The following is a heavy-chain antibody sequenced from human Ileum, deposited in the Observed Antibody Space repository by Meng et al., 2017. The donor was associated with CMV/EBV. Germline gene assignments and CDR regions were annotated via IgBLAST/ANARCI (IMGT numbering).Heavy chain of an antibody. Sequence: GESLKISCEASGFTFNKFGMHWARQAPGKGLEWVAFIMYDGRNKYYAKSVEGRFTISRDNSKNTLYLQLNSLRVEDTAVYFCVKDFSSEVTYYYYFAMDVWGQGTTVTVSS. CDR2: IMYDGRNK. V-gene: IGHV3-30*02. D-gene: IGHD6-6*01. CDR1: GFTFNKFG. CDR3: VKDFSSEVTYYYYFAMDV. J-gene: IGHJ6*02.